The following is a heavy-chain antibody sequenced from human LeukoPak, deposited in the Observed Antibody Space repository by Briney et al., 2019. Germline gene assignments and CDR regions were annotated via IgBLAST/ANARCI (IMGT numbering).Heavy chain of an antibody. D-gene: IGHD4-23*01. Sequence: GRSLRLSCAASGFTFDDYAMHWVRQAPGKGLEWVSGISWNSGSIGYADSVKGRFTISRDNAKNSLYLQMNSLRAEDTALYYCAKAHSYGGPNYYLDYWGQGTLVTVSS. V-gene: IGHV3-9*01. CDR3: AKAHSYGGPNYYLDY. CDR2: ISWNSGSI. J-gene: IGHJ4*02. CDR1: GFTFDDYA.